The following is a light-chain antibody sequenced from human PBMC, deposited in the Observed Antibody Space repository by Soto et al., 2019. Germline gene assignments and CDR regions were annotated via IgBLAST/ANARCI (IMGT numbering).Light chain of an antibody. CDR1: QSVSSY. CDR3: QQYSNWPPLYT. Sequence: EIVMTQSPATLSVSPGERATLSCRASQSVSSYLAWYQQKPGLPPRLLIYDASTRATGIPDRFSGSRSGTDFTLTISSLQSADFAVYYCQQYSNWPPLYTFGRGTKLEIK. CDR2: DAS. J-gene: IGKJ2*01. V-gene: IGKV3-15*01.